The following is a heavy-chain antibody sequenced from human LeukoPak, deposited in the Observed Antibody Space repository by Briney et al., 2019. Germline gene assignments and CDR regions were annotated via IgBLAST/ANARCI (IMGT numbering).Heavy chain of an antibody. V-gene: IGHV3-21*01. Sequence: GGSLRLSCAASGFTFSTYSMNWVRQAPGKGLEWVSSISSSSSYIYYADSVKGRFTISRDNAKNSLYLQMNSLRAEDTAVYYCAKDMSGGDCPDYWGQGTLVTVSS. D-gene: IGHD2-21*02. CDR3: AKDMSGGDCPDY. J-gene: IGHJ4*02. CDR1: GFTFSTYS. CDR2: ISSSSSYI.